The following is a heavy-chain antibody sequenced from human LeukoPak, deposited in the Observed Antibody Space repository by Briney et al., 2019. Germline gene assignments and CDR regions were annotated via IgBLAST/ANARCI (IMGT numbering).Heavy chain of an antibody. CDR1: GYTFTSYY. D-gene: IGHD3-3*01. J-gene: IGHJ4*02. V-gene: IGHV1-2*02. CDR2: INPNSGGT. CDR3: ARASVPIFGVSWGY. Sequence: ASVKVSCKASGYTFTSYYMHWVRQAPGQGLEWMEWINPNSGGTNYAQKFQGRVTMTRDTSISTAYMELSRLRSDDTALYYCARASVPIFGVSWGYWGQGTLVTVSS.